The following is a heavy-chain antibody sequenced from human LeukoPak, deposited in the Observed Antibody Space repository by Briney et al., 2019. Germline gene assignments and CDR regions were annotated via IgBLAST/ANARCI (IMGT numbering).Heavy chain of an antibody. V-gene: IGHV4-34*01. Sequence: SDTLSLTCAVYGGSFSGYYWSWIRQPPGKGLEWIGEINHSGSTNYNPSLKSRVTISVDTSKNQFSLKLSSVTAADTAVYYCARVGYDFWSGYYWFDPWGQGTSVSVSS. J-gene: IGHJ5*02. CDR3: ARVGYDFWSGYYWFDP. CDR2: INHSGST. CDR1: GGSFSGYY. D-gene: IGHD3-3*01.